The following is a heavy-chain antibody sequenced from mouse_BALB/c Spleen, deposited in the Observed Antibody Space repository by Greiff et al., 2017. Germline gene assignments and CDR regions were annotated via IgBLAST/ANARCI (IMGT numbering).Heavy chain of an antibody. CDR3: ARSTVVASKDYYFDY. CDR1: GFTFSSFG. Sequence: EVHLVESGGGLVQPGGSRKLSCAASGFTFSSFGMHWVRQAPEKGLEWVAYISSGSSTIYYADTVKGRFTISRDNPKNTLFLQMTSLRSEDTAMYYCARSTVVASKDYYFDYWGQGTTLTVSS. D-gene: IGHD1-1*01. J-gene: IGHJ2*01. V-gene: IGHV5-17*02. CDR2: ISSGSSTI.